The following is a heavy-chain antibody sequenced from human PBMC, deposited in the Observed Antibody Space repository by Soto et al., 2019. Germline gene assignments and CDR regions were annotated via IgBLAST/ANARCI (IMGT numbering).Heavy chain of an antibody. CDR2: ISSSGSTI. CDR1: GFTFSSYE. J-gene: IGHJ6*02. D-gene: IGHD3-10*01. CDR3: ARAYGSGSYYYYYYGMDV. Sequence: GGSLRLSFAASGFTFSSYEMNWVRQAPGKGLEWVSYISSSGSTIYYADSVKGRFTISRDNAKNSLYLQMNSLRAEDTAVYYCARAYGSGSYYYYYYGMDVWGQGTTVTVSS. V-gene: IGHV3-48*03.